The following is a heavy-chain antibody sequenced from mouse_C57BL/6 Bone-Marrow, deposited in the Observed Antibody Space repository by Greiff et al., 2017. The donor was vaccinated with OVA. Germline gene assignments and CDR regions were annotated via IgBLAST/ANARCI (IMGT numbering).Heavy chain of an antibody. Sequence: QVQLQQPGAELVKPGASVKLSCKASGYTFTRYWMQWVKQRPGQGLEWIGEIDPSDSYTNYNQKLKGKATLTVDTSSSTAYMQLSSLTSEDSAVYYCARGRLRDYWGQGTTLTVSS. CDR1: GYTFTRYW. D-gene: IGHD2-4*01. CDR3: ARGRLRDY. J-gene: IGHJ2*01. V-gene: IGHV1-50*01. CDR2: IDPSDSYT.